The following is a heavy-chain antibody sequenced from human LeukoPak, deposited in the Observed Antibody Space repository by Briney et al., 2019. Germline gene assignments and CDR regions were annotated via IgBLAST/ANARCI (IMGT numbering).Heavy chain of an antibody. CDR2: TYHSGST. CDR3: ARRSGGFDY. D-gene: IGHD2-15*01. CDR1: GFTFSNHW. Sequence: GSLRLSCAASGFTFSNHWMHWVRQTPGKGLEWIGETYHSGSTNYNSSLKSRVTISVDKAKRQFSLKLSSVTAADTAVYFCARRSGGFDYWGQGTLVTVSS. J-gene: IGHJ4*02. V-gene: IGHV4-4*01.